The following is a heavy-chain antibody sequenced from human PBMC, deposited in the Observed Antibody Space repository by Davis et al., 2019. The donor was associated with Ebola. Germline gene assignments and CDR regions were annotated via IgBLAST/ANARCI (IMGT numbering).Heavy chain of an antibody. CDR2: IYYSGNT. V-gene: IGHV4-39*01. J-gene: IGHJ4*02. D-gene: IGHD3-22*01. Sequence: SETLSLTCTVSAASTSRTTNYYSGWTRKSSGKGLEWIGSIYYSGNTYYSPSLRSRVTMSVDSSKNQFSLELSSVTAADTAIYYCARRNYYYENFWGQGILVTVSS. CDR1: AASTSRTTNYY. CDR3: ARRNYYYENF.